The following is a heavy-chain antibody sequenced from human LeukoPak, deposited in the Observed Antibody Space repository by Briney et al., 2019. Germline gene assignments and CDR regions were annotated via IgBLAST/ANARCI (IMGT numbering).Heavy chain of an antibody. J-gene: IGHJ6*02. D-gene: IGHD6-19*01. CDR3: ARHIGTGIAVAYGMDV. CDR2: IYYSGST. CDR1: GGSISSYY. V-gene: IGHV4-59*08. Sequence: PSGTLSLTCTVSGGSISSYYWSLIRQPPGKGLEWIGYIYYSGSTNYNPSPKSRVTISVDTSKNQFSLKLSSVTAADTAVYYCARHIGTGIAVAYGMDVWGQGTTVTVSS.